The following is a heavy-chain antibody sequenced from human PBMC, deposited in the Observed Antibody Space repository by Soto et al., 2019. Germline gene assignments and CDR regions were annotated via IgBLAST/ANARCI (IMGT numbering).Heavy chain of an antibody. Sequence: SETLSLTCAVYGGSFSGFHWSWIRQPPGKALQWIGFIYQSGVTSYNPSLASRVSISLDRSNNQCSLKLKSVTAADTAVYFCAGMPYTSGLRFDPWGPGTLVTVSS. V-gene: IGHV4-30-2*01. D-gene: IGHD6-19*01. J-gene: IGHJ5*02. CDR3: AGMPYTSGLRFDP. CDR2: IYQSGVT. CDR1: GGSFSGFH.